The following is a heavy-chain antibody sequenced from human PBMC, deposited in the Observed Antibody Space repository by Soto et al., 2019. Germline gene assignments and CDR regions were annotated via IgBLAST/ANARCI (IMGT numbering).Heavy chain of an antibody. CDR3: AREGVPSGGMDV. D-gene: IGHD2-8*01. CDR1: GFTFSSYA. J-gene: IGHJ6*02. V-gene: IGHV3-30-3*01. CDR2: ISYDGSNK. Sequence: TGGSLRLSCAASGFTFSSYAMHWVRQAPGKGLEWVAVISYDGSNKYYADSVKGRFTISRDNSKNTLYLQMNSLRAEDTAVYYCAREGVPSGGMDVWGQGTTVTDSS.